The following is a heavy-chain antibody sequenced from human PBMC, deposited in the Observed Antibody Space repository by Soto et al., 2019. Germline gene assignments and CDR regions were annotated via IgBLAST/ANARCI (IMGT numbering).Heavy chain of an antibody. CDR3: ARDGPPGTYYYDSSGYRLHYYGMDV. D-gene: IGHD3-22*01. J-gene: IGHJ6*02. Sequence: GGSLRLSCAASGFTVSSNYMSLVRQAPGKGLEWVSVIYSGGSTYYADSVKGRFTISRDNSKNTLYLQMNSLRAEDTAVYYCARDGPPGTYYYDSSGYRLHYYGMDVWGQGTTVTVSS. V-gene: IGHV3-66*01. CDR2: IYSGGST. CDR1: GFTVSSNY.